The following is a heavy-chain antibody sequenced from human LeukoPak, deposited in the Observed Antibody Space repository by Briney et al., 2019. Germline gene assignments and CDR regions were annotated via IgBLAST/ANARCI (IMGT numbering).Heavy chain of an antibody. CDR2: MNPNSGNT. V-gene: IGHV1-8*01. Sequence: ASVKVSCKASGYTFTSYEINWVRQATGQGLEWMGCMNPNSGNTGYAQKFQGRVTMTRNTSISTAYMELSSLRSEDTAVYYCARDGRRVHFPPFGYGMDVWGQGTTVTVSS. CDR3: ARDGRRVHFPPFGYGMDV. D-gene: IGHD1-26*01. CDR1: GYTFTSYE. J-gene: IGHJ6*02.